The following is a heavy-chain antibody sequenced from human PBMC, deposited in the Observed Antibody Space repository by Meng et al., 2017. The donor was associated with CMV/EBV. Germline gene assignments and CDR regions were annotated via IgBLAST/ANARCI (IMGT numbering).Heavy chain of an antibody. D-gene: IGHD6-13*01. CDR1: GGSFSGYY. J-gene: IGHJ4*02. V-gene: IGHV4-34*01. Sequence: QVQLPQGGAGLLKPSETLSLTCAGYGGSFSGYYWSWIRQPPGKGLEWIGEINHSGSTNYNPSLKSRVTISVDTSKNQFSLKLSSVTAADTAVYYCARGGIAAAGPFDYWGQGTLVTVSS. CDR2: INHSGST. CDR3: ARGGIAAAGPFDY.